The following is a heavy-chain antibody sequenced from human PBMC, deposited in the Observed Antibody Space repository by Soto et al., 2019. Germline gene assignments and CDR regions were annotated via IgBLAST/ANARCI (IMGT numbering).Heavy chain of an antibody. CDR3: ARAPQSITIFGVVMGRDYGMDV. V-gene: IGHV1-18*01. CDR1: GYTFTSYG. CDR2: ISAYNGNT. Sequence: ASVKVSCKASGYTFTSYGISWVRQAPGQGLEWMGWISAYNGNTNYAQKLQGRVTMTTDTSTSTAYMELRSLRSDDTAVYYCARAPQSITIFGVVMGRDYGMDVWGQGTTVTVSS. D-gene: IGHD3-3*01. J-gene: IGHJ6*02.